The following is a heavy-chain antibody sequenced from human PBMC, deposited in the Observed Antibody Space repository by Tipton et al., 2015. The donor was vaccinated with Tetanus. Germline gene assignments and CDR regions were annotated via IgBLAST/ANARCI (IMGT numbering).Heavy chain of an antibody. CDR3: XRVVIWFXAPPSHFDY. V-gene: IGHV4-30-2*01. D-gene: IGHD3-10*01. J-gene: IGHJ4*02. Sequence: TLSLTCAVSGGSISXGGYSXXXIRQPPXKGLEWIGYIYHSGSTYYNPSLKSRVTISVDRSKNQFSLKLSSVTAADTAVYYCXRVVIWFXAPPSHFDYWGQGTLVTVSS. CDR2: IYHSGST. CDR1: GGSISXGGYS.